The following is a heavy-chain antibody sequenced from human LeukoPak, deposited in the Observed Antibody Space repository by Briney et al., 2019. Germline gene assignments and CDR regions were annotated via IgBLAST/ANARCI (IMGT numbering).Heavy chain of an antibody. J-gene: IGHJ3*02. CDR3: AGGPGIAVAGTEVWAFDI. Sequence: SETLSLTCAVSGGSISSSNWWSWVRQPPGKGLEWIGQIYHSGSTDYNPSLKSRVTISVDKSKNQFSLKLSSVTAADAAIYYCAGGPGIAVAGTEVWAFDIWGQGTMVTVSS. V-gene: IGHV4-4*02. CDR2: IYHSGST. CDR1: GGSISSSNW. D-gene: IGHD6-19*01.